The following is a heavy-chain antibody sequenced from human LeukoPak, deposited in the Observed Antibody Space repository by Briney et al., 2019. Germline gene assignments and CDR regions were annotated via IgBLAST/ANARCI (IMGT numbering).Heavy chain of an antibody. CDR2: INSDGSST. J-gene: IGHJ4*02. V-gene: IGHV3-74*01. CDR1: GFIFSSYA. CDR3: ARTALGYCSSTSCLLILFDY. Sequence: GGSLRLSCAASGFIFSSYAMTWVRQAPGKGLVWVSRINSDGSSTSYADSVKGRFTISRDNAKNTLYLQMNSLRAEDTAVYYCARTALGYCSSTSCLLILFDYWGQGTLVTVSS. D-gene: IGHD2-2*01.